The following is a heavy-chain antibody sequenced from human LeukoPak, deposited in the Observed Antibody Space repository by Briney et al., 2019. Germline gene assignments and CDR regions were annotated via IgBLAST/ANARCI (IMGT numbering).Heavy chain of an antibody. V-gene: IGHV3-7*01. J-gene: IGHJ4*02. CDR3: SRRLDY. CDR2: IKQDGSEK. Sequence: GGSLRHSCAASGFPFSDSWMDWVRQAPGKGMEWVANIKQDGSEKHYADSVKGRFTISRDNAKNSLFLQMNGLRAEDTAVYYCSRRLDYWGQGALVTVSS. CDR1: GFPFSDSW.